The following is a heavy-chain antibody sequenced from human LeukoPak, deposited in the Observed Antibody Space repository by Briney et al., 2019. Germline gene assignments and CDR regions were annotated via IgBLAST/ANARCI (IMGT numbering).Heavy chain of an antibody. CDR3: ATESVELATIPLGY. D-gene: IGHD5-24*01. CDR2: INHSGST. J-gene: IGHJ4*02. V-gene: IGHV4-34*01. CDR1: GGSFSGYY. Sequence: PSETLSLTCAVYGGSFSGYYWSWIRQPPGKGLEWIGEINHSGSTNYNPSLKSRVTISVDTSKNQFSLKLSSVTAADTAVYYCATESVELATIPLGYWGQGTLVTVSS.